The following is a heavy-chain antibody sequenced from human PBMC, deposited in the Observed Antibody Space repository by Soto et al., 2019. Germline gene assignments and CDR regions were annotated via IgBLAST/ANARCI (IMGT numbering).Heavy chain of an antibody. V-gene: IGHV1-24*01. CDR1: GYTLTELS. CDR2: FDPEDGEA. Sequence: GASVKVSCKVSGYTLTELSMHWVRQAPGKGLEWMGGFDPEDGEAIYAQKIQGRVTMTEDTSTDTAYMELSSLRSEDTAVYYCATRDYSSSWYYFDYWGQGTLVTVSS. D-gene: IGHD6-13*01. J-gene: IGHJ4*02. CDR3: ATRDYSSSWYYFDY.